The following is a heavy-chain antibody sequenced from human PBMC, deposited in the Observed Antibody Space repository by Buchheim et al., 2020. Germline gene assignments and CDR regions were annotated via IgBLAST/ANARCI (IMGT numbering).Heavy chain of an antibody. J-gene: IGHJ6*02. CDR3: ARQNYYSSGSYYHYYGLDV. CDR2: IWYDGSNK. Sequence: QVQLVESGGGVVQPGRSLRVSCAASGFIFSSYGMHWVRQGPGKGLEWVAVIWYDGSNKYYADSVKGRFTISRDNYKKTLYLQMNSLRAEDTAVYYCARQNYYSSGSYYHYYGLDVWGQGTT. V-gene: IGHV3-33*01. D-gene: IGHD3-10*01. CDR1: GFIFSSYG.